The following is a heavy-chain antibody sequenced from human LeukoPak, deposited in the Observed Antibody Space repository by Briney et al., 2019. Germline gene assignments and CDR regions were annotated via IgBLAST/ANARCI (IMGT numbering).Heavy chain of an antibody. CDR1: GYTFTSYG. J-gene: IGHJ4*02. Sequence: GASVKVSCKASGYTFTSYGINWVRQAPGQGLEWMGWISAYNSNTHYAQKLQGRVTMTTDTSTSTAYMELRSLRSDDTAVYYCARSFNYYDSSGYYNDYWGQGTLVTVSS. CDR3: ARSFNYYDSSGYYNDY. V-gene: IGHV1-18*01. CDR2: ISAYNSNT. D-gene: IGHD3-22*01.